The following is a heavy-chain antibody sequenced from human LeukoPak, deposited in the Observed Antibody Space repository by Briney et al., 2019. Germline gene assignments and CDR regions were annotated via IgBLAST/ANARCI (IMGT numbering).Heavy chain of an antibody. CDR2: ISYDGSNK. CDR1: GFTFSSYA. J-gene: IGHJ3*02. CDR3: ARDAPPLPI. Sequence: PGGSLRLSCAAPGFTFSSYAMHWVRQAPGKGLEWVAVISYDGSNKYYADSVKGRFTISRDNSKNTLYLQMNSLRAEDTAVYYCARDAPPLPIWGQGTMVTVSS. V-gene: IGHV3-30-3*01.